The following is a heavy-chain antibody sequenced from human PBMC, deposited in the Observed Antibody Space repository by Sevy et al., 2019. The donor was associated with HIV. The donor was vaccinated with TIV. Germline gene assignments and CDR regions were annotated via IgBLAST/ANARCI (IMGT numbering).Heavy chain of an antibody. CDR1: GFTFSSYW. Sequence: GGSLRLSCAASGFTFSSYWMHWVRQAPGKGLVWVSHISRVGSSIVYADSVKGRFTISRVNAKKTVYMQMNSLRADDTAVYYCVGGSVIGSYDSMSWLDPWGQGTLVTVSS. V-gene: IGHV3-74*01. J-gene: IGHJ5*02. CDR3: VGGSVIGSYDSMSWLDP. CDR2: ISRVGSSI. D-gene: IGHD1-26*01.